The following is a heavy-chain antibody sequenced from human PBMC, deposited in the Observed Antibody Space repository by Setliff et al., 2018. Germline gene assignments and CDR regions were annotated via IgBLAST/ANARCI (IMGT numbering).Heavy chain of an antibody. J-gene: IGHJ6*02. Sequence: GGSLRLSCAASGFSVSNTYMSWVRQAPGRGLEWVSTIYSGGHTFYVESVKGRFTISRDPSKNTLFLQMYSLTSEDTALYSCAASVGGAPYYYGLDVWGQGTTVTVSS. D-gene: IGHD2-15*01. CDR3: AASVGGAPYYYGLDV. CDR2: IYSGGHT. V-gene: IGHV3-66*01. CDR1: GFSVSNTY.